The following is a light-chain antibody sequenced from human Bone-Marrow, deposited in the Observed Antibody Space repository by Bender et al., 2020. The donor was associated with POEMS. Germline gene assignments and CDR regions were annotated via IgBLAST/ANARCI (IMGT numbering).Light chain of an antibody. CDR1: SGHSRYA. V-gene: IGLV4-69*01. J-gene: IGLJ3*02. Sequence: QLVLTQSPSASASLGASVKITCTLSSGHSRYAIAWHQQQPDKGPRYLMKVNSDGSHTKGDGIPDRFSGSSSGAERYLTLSSLQPEDEADYYCQTWGTGIRVFGGGTKLTVL. CDR3: QTWGTGIRV. CDR2: VNSDGSH.